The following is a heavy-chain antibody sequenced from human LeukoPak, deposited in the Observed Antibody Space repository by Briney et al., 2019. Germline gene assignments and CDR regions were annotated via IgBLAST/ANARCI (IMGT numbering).Heavy chain of an antibody. Sequence: GGSLRLSCAASGFTFDDYAMHWVRQATGKGLEWVSLISGDGGSTYYADSVKGRFTISRDNSKNSLYLQMNSLRTEDTALYYCAKVPRHSDSSGYVDYWGQGTLVTVSS. V-gene: IGHV3-43*02. CDR3: AKVPRHSDSSGYVDY. CDR2: ISGDGGST. CDR1: GFTFDDYA. D-gene: IGHD3-22*01. J-gene: IGHJ4*02.